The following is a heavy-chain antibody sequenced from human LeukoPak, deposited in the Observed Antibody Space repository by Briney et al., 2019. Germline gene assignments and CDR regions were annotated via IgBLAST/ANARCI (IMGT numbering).Heavy chain of an antibody. Sequence: VKGRFTISRDNSKNRLYLQMNSLRAEDTAVYYCAREATGTPGGTSYWGQGTLVTVSS. D-gene: IGHD1-1*01. J-gene: IGHJ4*02. V-gene: IGHV3-53*01. CDR3: AREATGTPGGTSY.